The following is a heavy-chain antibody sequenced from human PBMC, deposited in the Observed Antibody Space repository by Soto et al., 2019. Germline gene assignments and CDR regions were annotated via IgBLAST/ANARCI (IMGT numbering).Heavy chain of an antibody. CDR3: PKVVDSSGF. V-gene: IGHV3-30*18. CDR1: GFTFSSYG. CDR2: ISYDGSNK. Sequence: QVQLVESGGGVVQPGRSLRLSCAASGFTFSSYGMRWVRQAPGKGLEWVAVISYDGSNKYYADSVKGRFTISRDNSKNTLYLQMNSLRAEDTAVYYCPKVVDSSGFWGHGTLVTVSS. J-gene: IGHJ4*01. D-gene: IGHD3-22*01.